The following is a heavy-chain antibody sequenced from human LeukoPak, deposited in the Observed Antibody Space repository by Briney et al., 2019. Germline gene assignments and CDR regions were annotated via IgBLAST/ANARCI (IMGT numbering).Heavy chain of an antibody. J-gene: IGHJ3*02. D-gene: IGHD1-26*01. Sequence: PGGSLRLSCAAPGFTFSAYATHWVRQAPGKGLEWVAVISYDGSNKYYADSVKGRFTISGDKSKDTLYLQMKSLRPEDTAVYYCARGPGPIAGAKNPFDIWGQGTMVTVSS. CDR1: GFTFSAYA. V-gene: IGHV3-30*01. CDR2: ISYDGSNK. CDR3: ARGPGPIAGAKNPFDI.